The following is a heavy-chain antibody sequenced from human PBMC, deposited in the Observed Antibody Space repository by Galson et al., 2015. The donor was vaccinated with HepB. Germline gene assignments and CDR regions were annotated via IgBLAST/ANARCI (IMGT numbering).Heavy chain of an antibody. J-gene: IGHJ4*02. V-gene: IGHV3-48*01. Sequence: SLRLSCAASGFTFSSYSMNWVRQAPGKGLEWVSYISSSSSTIYYADSVKGRFTISRDNAKNSLYLQMNSLRAEDTAVYYCARGWANYYYDSSGYYYPFDYWGQGTLVTVSS. D-gene: IGHD3-22*01. CDR1: GFTFSSYS. CDR3: ARGWANYYYDSSGYYYPFDY. CDR2: ISSSSSTI.